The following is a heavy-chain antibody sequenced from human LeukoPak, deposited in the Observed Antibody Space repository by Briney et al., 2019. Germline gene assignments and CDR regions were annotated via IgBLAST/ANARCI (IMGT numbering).Heavy chain of an antibody. V-gene: IGHV3-23*01. Sequence: PGRSLRLSCAASGFTFSTYAMHWVRQAPGKGLEWVSVLSGSGDSAYYADSVKGRFTISRDNSKNTLYLQMNSLRAEDTAVYYCANDRVMITFGGDRSGGLFDYWGQGTLVTVSS. J-gene: IGHJ4*02. CDR1: GFTFSTYA. D-gene: IGHD3-16*01. CDR2: LSGSGDSA. CDR3: ANDRVMITFGGDRSGGLFDY.